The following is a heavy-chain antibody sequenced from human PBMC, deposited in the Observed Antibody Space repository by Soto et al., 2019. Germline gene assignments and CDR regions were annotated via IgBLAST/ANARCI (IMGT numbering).Heavy chain of an antibody. CDR3: AKEGNGGSSLDS. V-gene: IGHV3-43*01. CDR2: ISWDGGSI. CDR1: GFKFDDYM. J-gene: IGHJ5*01. Sequence: GGSLRLSCEASGFKFDDYMMHWVRQAPGKGLEWISLISWDGGSIDYADSIKGRFTVSRDNSKTSLYLHMHSLTSDDTAFYFCAKEGNGGSSLDSWGQGTLVTVSS. D-gene: IGHD2-15*01.